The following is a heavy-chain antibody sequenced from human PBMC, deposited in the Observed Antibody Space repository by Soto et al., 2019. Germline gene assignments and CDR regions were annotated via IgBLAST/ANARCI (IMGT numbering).Heavy chain of an antibody. D-gene: IGHD2-2*01. V-gene: IGHV1-8*01. Sequence: ASVKVSCKASGYTFTSYDINWVRQATGQGLEWMGWMNPNSGNTGYAQKFQGRVTMTRNTSISTAYMELSSLRSEDTAVYYCARESVVVPAAIAGSASWWDYYYYMDVWGKGTTVTVSS. CDR3: ARESVVVPAAIAGSASWWDYYYYMDV. CDR1: GYTFTSYD. J-gene: IGHJ6*03. CDR2: MNPNSGNT.